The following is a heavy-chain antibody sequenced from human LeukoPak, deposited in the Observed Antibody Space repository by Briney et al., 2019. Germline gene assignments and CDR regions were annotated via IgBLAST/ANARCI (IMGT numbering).Heavy chain of an antibody. Sequence: SETLSLTCAVYGGSFSGYYWSWIRQPPGNGLEWIGEINHSGSTNYNPSLKSRVTISVDTSKNQFSLKLSSVTAADTAVYYCARHIRRRRGITMIVVADAFDIWGQGTMVTVSS. CDR3: ARHIRRRRGITMIVVADAFDI. CDR1: GGSFSGYY. CDR2: INHSGST. D-gene: IGHD3-22*01. V-gene: IGHV4-34*01. J-gene: IGHJ3*02.